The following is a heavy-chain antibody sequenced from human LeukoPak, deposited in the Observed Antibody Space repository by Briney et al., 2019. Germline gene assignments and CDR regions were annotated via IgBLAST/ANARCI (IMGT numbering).Heavy chain of an antibody. V-gene: IGHV3-23*01. J-gene: IGHJ4*02. Sequence: GGSLRLSCAASGFTFSGYAMSWVRQAPGKGLEWVSAISGSGGSTYYAESVRGRFTISRDNAKNSAYLQMNNLRAEDTAVYYCVREQWYYFDYWGQGALVTVSS. CDR1: GFTFSGYA. D-gene: IGHD6-19*01. CDR2: ISGSGGST. CDR3: VREQWYYFDY.